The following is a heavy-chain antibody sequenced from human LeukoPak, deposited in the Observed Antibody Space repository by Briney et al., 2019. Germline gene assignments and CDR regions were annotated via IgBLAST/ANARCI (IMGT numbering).Heavy chain of an antibody. D-gene: IGHD6-6*01. Sequence: GGSLRLSCAASGFSFATYAMTWVRQAPGKGLEWVSRISPTGGTTSYADSVKGRFTVSRDNAKNTLYLQVNNLRAEDTAVYYCARGPNSNWSGLDFWGQGTLLTVSS. CDR3: ARGPNSNWSGLDF. V-gene: IGHV3-23*01. J-gene: IGHJ4*02. CDR1: GFSFATYA. CDR2: ISPTGGTT.